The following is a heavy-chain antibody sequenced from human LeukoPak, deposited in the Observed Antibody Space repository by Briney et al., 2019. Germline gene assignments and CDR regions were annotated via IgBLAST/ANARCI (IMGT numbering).Heavy chain of an antibody. CDR3: ATSYDSSGYPSGDDY. J-gene: IGHJ4*02. CDR2: ISSSSSYI. Sequence: GGSLRLSCAASGFTFGSYSMNWVRQAPGKGLEWVSSISSSSSYIYYADSVKGRFTISRDNAKNSLYLQMNSLRAEDTAVYYCATSYDSSGYPSGDDYWGQGTLVTVSS. CDR1: GFTFGSYS. D-gene: IGHD3-22*01. V-gene: IGHV3-21*01.